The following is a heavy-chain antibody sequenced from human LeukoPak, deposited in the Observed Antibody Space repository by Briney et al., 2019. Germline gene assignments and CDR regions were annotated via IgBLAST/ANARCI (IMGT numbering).Heavy chain of an antibody. Sequence: GESLKISCKGSGYSFTSYWIGWVRQMPGKGLEWMGIIYPGDSDTRYSPSFQGQVTISADKSISTAYLQRSSLKASDTAMYYCARVGNYYDSSGYYYYYYGMDVWGQGTTVTVSS. CDR1: GYSFTSYW. J-gene: IGHJ6*02. CDR3: ARVGNYYDSSGYYYYYYGMDV. V-gene: IGHV5-51*01. CDR2: IYPGDSDT. D-gene: IGHD3-22*01.